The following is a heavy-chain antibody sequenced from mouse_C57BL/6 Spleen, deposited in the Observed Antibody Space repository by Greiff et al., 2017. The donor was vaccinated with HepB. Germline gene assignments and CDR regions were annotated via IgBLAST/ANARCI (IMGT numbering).Heavy chain of an antibody. D-gene: IGHD2-3*01. CDR2: IYPGNSDT. CDR3: TRSGGLLRLFAY. J-gene: IGHJ3*01. CDR1: GYTFTSYW. Sequence: EVQLQQSGTVLARPGASVKMSCKTSGYTFTSYWMHWVKQRPGQGLEWIGAIYPGNSDTSYNQKLKGKAKLTAATSANTAYMELSSLTNEDSAVYYCTRSGGLLRLFAYWGQGTLVTVSA. V-gene: IGHV1-5*01.